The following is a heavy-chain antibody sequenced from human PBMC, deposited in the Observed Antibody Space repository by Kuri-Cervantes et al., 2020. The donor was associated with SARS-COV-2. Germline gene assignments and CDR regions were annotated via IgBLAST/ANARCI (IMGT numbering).Heavy chain of an antibody. J-gene: IGHJ4*02. CDR2: IYYRGRT. CDR3: ARRPTARKQITMVRGDAFDI. V-gene: IGHV4-31*03. CDR1: GGSISSAGHE. D-gene: IGHD3-10*01. Sequence: SETLSLTCTVSGGSISSAGHEWSWIRQHPGKGLEWIVYIYYRGRTYNNPSLKSRVTISVDTSKNQFSLKLSSVTAADTAVYYCARRPTARKQITMVRGDAFDIWGQGTLVTVSS.